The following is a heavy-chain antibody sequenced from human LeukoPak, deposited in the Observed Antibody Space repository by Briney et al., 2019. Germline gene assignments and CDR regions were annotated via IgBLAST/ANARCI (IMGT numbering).Heavy chain of an antibody. CDR2: IYHDGSNE. J-gene: IGHJ4*02. V-gene: IGHV3-33*01. CDR3: VRDYWWPGGMDS. Sequence: GRSLRLSCAASGFTFSGYGMHWVRQAPGKGLDWVSIIYHDGSNEYYSDSVKGRFTISRDNSRNTVYLQMNSLRVEDTAVYYCVRDYWWPGGMDSWGQGTLVTVSS. D-gene: IGHD2-15*01. CDR1: GFTFSGYG.